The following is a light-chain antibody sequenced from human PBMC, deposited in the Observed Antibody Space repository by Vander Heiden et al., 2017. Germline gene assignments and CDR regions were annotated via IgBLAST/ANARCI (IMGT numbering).Light chain of an antibody. CDR2: DDS. J-gene: IGLJ1*01. Sequence: SSVLTQPPSVSVAPGQTARSTCGGNNIGSKSVHWYQQQPGQAPGRVVYDDSDRPAGTPERFSGSNSGKKATLTISRVESGDEAYDYCQEWDSSRFRFGTGTNVTVL. CDR3: QEWDSSRFR. CDR1: NIGSKS. V-gene: IGLV3-21*02.